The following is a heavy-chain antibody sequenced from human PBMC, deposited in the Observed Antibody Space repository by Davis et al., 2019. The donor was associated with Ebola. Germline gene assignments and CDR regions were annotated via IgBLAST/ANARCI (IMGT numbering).Heavy chain of an antibody. CDR2: ISDTGGST. Sequence: GESLKISCAVSGFTFSNYAMSWVRQAPAKGLEWVSTISDTGGSTYYADSVKGRFTISRDNSKNTLYLQMNSLRAEDTAVYYCAKAGDLLVVIAAIDYWGQGTLVTVSS. V-gene: IGHV3-23*01. D-gene: IGHD2-15*01. J-gene: IGHJ4*02. CDR1: GFTFSNYA. CDR3: AKAGDLLVVIAAIDY.